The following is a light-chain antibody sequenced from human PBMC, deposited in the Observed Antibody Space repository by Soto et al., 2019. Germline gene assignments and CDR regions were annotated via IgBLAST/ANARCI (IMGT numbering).Light chain of an antibody. CDR2: YDS. CDR3: QVWDTSSDHPWV. Sequence: SYELTQPPSVSVAPGKTARITCGGNNIGSKSVHWYQKKTSQAPVLVIYYDSDRPSGIPERFSGSNSGNTATLTISTIEAGDEADYYCQVWDTSSDHPWVFGGGTKLTVL. J-gene: IGLJ3*02. V-gene: IGLV3-21*04. CDR1: NIGSKS.